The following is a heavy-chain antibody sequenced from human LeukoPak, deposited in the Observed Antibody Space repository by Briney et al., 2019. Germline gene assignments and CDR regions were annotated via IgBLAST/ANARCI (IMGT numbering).Heavy chain of an antibody. Sequence: GGSLRLSCAASGFTFSSYWMSWVRQAPGKGLEWEANIKQDGSEKYYVDPVKGRFTISRDNAKNSLYLQMNSLRAEDTAVYYCTLEAVDAFDIWGQGTMVTVSS. J-gene: IGHJ3*02. CDR2: IKQDGSEK. D-gene: IGHD3-3*01. CDR1: GFTFSSYW. V-gene: IGHV3-7*01. CDR3: TLEAVDAFDI.